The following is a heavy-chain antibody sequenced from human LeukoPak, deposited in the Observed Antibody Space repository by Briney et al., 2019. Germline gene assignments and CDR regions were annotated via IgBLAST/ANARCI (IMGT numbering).Heavy chain of an antibody. J-gene: IGHJ6*02. Sequence: ASVKVSCKASGYTFTSYDINWVRQATGQGLEWMGWMNPNSGNTGYAQKFQGRVTMTRNTSISTAYMELSSLRSEDTAVYYCARVWRYDSSGYSYYYYYYGMDVWGQGTTVTVSS. CDR3: ARVWRYDSSGYSYYYYYYGMDV. CDR2: MNPNSGNT. CDR1: GYTFTSYD. V-gene: IGHV1-8*01. D-gene: IGHD3-22*01.